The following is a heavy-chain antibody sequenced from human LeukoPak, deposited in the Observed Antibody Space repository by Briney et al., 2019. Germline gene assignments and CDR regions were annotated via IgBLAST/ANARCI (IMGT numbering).Heavy chain of an antibody. V-gene: IGHV3-7*01. J-gene: IGHJ6*03. D-gene: IGHD6-19*01. CDR1: GFTFSSYW. Sequence: PGGSLRLSCAASGFTFSSYWMSWVRQAPGKGLEWVANIKQDGSEKYYVDSVKGRFTISRDNAKNSLYLQMNSLRDGDTAVYYCARDPYSGGYGAYYYYYMDVWGKGTTVTVSS. CDR3: ARDPYSGGYGAYYYYYMDV. CDR2: IKQDGSEK.